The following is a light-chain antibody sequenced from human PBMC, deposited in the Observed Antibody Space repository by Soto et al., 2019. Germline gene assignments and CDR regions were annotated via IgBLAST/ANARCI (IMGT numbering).Light chain of an antibody. V-gene: IGLV2-14*01. CDR2: EVT. Sequence: QSVLTQPASVSWSPGQSITISCTGSSSDVGGYNFVSWYQHHPGKAPKLILYEVTTRPSGVSSRFSGSKSGNTASLTISGLQADDEANYYCSSYTSSNTPYVFGTGTKVTVL. CDR1: SSDVGGYNF. CDR3: SSYTSSNTPYV. J-gene: IGLJ1*01.